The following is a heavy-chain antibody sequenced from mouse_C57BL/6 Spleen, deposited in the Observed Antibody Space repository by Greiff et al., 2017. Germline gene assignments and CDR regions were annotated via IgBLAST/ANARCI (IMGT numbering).Heavy chain of an antibody. CDR2: IYPGDGDT. J-gene: IGHJ4*01. CDR1: GYAFSSYW. Sequence: QVQLQQSGAELVKPGASVKISCKASGYAFSSYWMNWVKQRPGKGLEWIGQIYPGDGDTNYNGKFKGKATLTADKSSSTAYMQLSSLTSEDSAVYFCAREKLRQNAMDYWGQGTSVTVSS. CDR3: AREKLRQNAMDY. D-gene: IGHD4-1*01. V-gene: IGHV1-80*01.